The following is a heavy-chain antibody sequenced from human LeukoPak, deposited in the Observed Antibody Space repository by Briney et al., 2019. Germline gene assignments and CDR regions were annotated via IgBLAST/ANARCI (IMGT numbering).Heavy chain of an antibody. Sequence: PGGSLRLSCAASGFTFDDYTMHWVRQAPGKGLEWVSLISWDAGSIYYGDSVKGRFTISRDNSKNSLYLQMNSLRTEDTALYYCAKDIEGYTHGVDYWGQGTLVNVSS. J-gene: IGHJ4*02. CDR1: GFTFDDYT. CDR2: ISWDAGSI. CDR3: AKDIEGYTHGVDY. V-gene: IGHV3-43*01. D-gene: IGHD5-18*01.